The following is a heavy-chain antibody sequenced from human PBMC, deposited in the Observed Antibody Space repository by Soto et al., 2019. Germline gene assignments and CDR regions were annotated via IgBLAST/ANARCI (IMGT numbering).Heavy chain of an antibody. V-gene: IGHV3-23*01. CDR2: ISDSGGST. CDR3: AKRYNTPAAMKSPFDY. J-gene: IGHJ4*02. CDR1: GFTFSSYA. D-gene: IGHD2-2*01. Sequence: EVQLLESGGGLLQPGGSLRLSCAASGFTFSSYAMNWVRQAPGKGLEWVSTISDSGGSTYYADSVKGQYTISRDISKNTLNLQMNGRKSEDTAENYCAKRYNTPAAMKSPFDYWGQGTLVTVSS.